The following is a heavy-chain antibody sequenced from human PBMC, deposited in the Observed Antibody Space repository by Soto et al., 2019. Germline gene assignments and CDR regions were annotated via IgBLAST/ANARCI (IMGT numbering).Heavy chain of an antibody. Sequence: PGGSLRLSCAAAGFTFSSSAMHWVRQAPGKGLEWVGLISSGGGNKNYADSVKGRFTISRDNSKNTLYLQMNSLRVEDTAVFYCAKDLYGSGTYYTGPGGYWGQGTLVTV. CDR2: ISSGGGNK. CDR3: AKDLYGSGTYYTGPGGY. CDR1: GFTFSSSA. J-gene: IGHJ4*02. D-gene: IGHD3-10*01. V-gene: IGHV3-30-3*01.